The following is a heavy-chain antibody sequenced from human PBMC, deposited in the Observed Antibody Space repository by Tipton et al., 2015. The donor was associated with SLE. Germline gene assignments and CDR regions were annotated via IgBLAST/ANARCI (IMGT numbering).Heavy chain of an antibody. CDR1: GFTFSSYE. J-gene: IGHJ4*02. D-gene: IGHD6-19*01. CDR3: ARDPGPYSSGWYDY. Sequence: SLRLSCAASGFTFSSYEMNWVRQAPGKGLEWVSYISSSGSTIYYADSVKGRFTISRDNAKNSLYLQMNSLRAEDTAVYYCARDPGPYSSGWYDYWGQGTLVTVSS. V-gene: IGHV3-48*03. CDR2: ISSSGSTI.